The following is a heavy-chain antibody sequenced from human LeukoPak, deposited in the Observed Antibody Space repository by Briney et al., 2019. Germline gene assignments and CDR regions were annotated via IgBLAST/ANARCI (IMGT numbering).Heavy chain of an antibody. CDR2: IKQDGSEK. J-gene: IGHJ4*02. CDR1: GFTFSSYW. Sequence: GGSLRLSCAASGFTFSSYWMSWVRQAPGKGLEWVANIKQDGSEKWYVDSVKGRFTISRDNARNSLYLQMNSLRAEDTAVYYCARGGAWYYDFWSGYSQDHFDYWGQGTLVTVSS. V-gene: IGHV3-7*01. CDR3: ARGGAWYYDFWSGYSQDHFDY. D-gene: IGHD3-3*01.